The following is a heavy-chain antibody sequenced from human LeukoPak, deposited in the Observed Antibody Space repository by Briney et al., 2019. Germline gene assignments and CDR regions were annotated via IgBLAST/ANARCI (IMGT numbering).Heavy chain of an antibody. Sequence: GGSLRLSCAASGFSIKTYSMTWVLQAPGKGLEWVSTISSNGGYIYYADSVKGRFTISRDTAKNSLYLQMNSLRVEDTAVYNCARLRDTVTSASDYWGQGTLVTVSS. J-gene: IGHJ4*02. V-gene: IGHV3-21*01. CDR2: ISSNGGYI. CDR1: GFSIKTYS. D-gene: IGHD4-17*01. CDR3: ARLRDTVTSASDY.